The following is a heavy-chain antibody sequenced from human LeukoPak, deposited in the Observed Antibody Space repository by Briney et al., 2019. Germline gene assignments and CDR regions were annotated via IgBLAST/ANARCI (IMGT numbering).Heavy chain of an antibody. CDR3: ARDFYSSSSHLGY. CDR1: GFTFSSYA. Sequence: GRSLRLSCAASGFTFSSYAMHWVRQAPGKGLEGVAVISYDGSNKYYADSVKGRFTISRDNSKNTLYLQMNSLRAEDTAVYYCARDFYSSSSHLGYWGQGTLVTVSS. CDR2: ISYDGSNK. J-gene: IGHJ4*02. V-gene: IGHV3-30-3*01. D-gene: IGHD6-6*01.